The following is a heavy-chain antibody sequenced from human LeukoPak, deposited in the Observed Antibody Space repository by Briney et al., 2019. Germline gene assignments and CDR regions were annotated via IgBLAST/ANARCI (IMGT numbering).Heavy chain of an antibody. V-gene: IGHV3-23*01. D-gene: IGHD6-13*01. CDR3: AKARIAAAGTGAFDV. CDR2: FSATDGSA. CDR1: VFTVSIYG. J-gene: IGHJ3*01. Sequence: GGSLRLSCAASVFTVSIYGMTWVRQAPGKGVEWVSAFSATDGSAQYAESVRGRFTISRDNSKNSLYLQMNSLRDEDTAVYFCAKARIAAAGTGAFDVWGQGTMVTVSS.